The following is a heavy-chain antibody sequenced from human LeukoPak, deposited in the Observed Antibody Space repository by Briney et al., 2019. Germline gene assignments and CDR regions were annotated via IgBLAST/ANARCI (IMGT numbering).Heavy chain of an antibody. CDR2: IYYSGST. D-gene: IGHD3-22*01. CDR1: GGSISSGGYS. V-gene: IGHV4-31*03. Sequence: PSETLSLTCTVSGGSISSGGYSWSWIRQHPGKGLEWIGYIYYSGSTYYNPSLKSRVTISVDTSKNQFSLKLSSVTAADTAVYYCARIDYDSSGYSYWGQGTLVTVSS. CDR3: ARIDYDSSGYSY. J-gene: IGHJ4*02.